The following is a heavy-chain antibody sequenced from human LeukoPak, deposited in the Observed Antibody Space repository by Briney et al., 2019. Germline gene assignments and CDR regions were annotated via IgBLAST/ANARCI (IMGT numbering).Heavy chain of an antibody. D-gene: IGHD3-22*01. CDR1: GGSISSYY. Sequence: SETLSLTCTVSGGSISSYYWSWIRQPPGKGLEWIGYIYYSGSTNYNPSLKSRVTISVDTSKNQFSLKLSSVTAADTVVYYCARAARSSGYSYYFDYWGQGTLVTVSS. V-gene: IGHV4-59*01. CDR2: IYYSGST. CDR3: ARAARSSGYSYYFDY. J-gene: IGHJ4*02.